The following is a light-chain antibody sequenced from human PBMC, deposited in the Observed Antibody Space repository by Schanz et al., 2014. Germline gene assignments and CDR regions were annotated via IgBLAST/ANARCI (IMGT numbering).Light chain of an antibody. V-gene: IGLV2-14*03. J-gene: IGLJ3*02. CDR2: DVR. CDR1: SSDVGGYNY. Sequence: QSALTQPPSASGSPGQSVTISCTGTSSDVGGYNYVSWYQQHPGKAPKLMIFDVRDRPSGVSNRFSGSKSGNTASLTISGLQAEDEADYYCSSYANSNTWVFGGGTKLTVL. CDR3: SSYANSNTWV.